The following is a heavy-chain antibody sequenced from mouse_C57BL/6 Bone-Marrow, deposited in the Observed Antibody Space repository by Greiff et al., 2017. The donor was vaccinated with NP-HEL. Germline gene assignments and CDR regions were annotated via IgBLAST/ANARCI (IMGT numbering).Heavy chain of an antibody. CDR3: ASASGGLEDY. D-gene: IGHD3-1*01. CDR1: GYSITSGYY. CDR2: ISYDGSN. V-gene: IGHV3-6*01. J-gene: IGHJ2*01. Sequence: EVQLQQSGPGLVKPSQSLSLTCSVTGYSITSGYYWNWIRQFPGNKLEWMGYISYDGSNNYNPSLKNRISITRDTSKNQFFLKLNSVTTEDTATYYCASASGGLEDYWGQGTTLTVSS.